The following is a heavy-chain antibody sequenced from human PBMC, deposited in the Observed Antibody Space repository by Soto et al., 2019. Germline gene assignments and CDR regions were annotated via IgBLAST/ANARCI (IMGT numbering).Heavy chain of an antibody. Sequence: GGSLRVPCAASGFTFSDYYMSWIRQAPGKGLEWVSYISSSGSTIYYADSVKGRFTISRDNAKNSLYLQMNSLRAEDTAVYYCASRRHADQTSVWFDPWGQGTLVTVSS. D-gene: IGHD1-26*01. CDR2: ISSSGSTI. V-gene: IGHV3-11*01. CDR3: ASRRHADQTSVWFDP. CDR1: GFTFSDYY. J-gene: IGHJ5*02.